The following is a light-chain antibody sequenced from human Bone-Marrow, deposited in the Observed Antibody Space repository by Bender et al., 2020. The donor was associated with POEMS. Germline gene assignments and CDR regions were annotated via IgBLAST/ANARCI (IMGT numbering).Light chain of an antibody. CDR3: SSYAGSNNYV. CDR2: DVT. Sequence: QSALTQPASVSGSPGQSITISCTGVSIDVGDYVSWYQQHPGKAPRLIIYDVTRRPSGVSRRFSGSKSGNTASLTVSGLQTEDEADYYCSSYAGSNNYVFGTGTKVTVL. J-gene: IGLJ1*01. V-gene: IGLV2-14*03. CDR1: SIDVGDY.